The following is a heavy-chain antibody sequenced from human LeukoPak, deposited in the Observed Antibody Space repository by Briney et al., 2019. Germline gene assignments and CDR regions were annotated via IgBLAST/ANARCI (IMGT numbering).Heavy chain of an antibody. CDR1: GGSISSYY. CDR3: ARHPSAAGPTFDY. J-gene: IGHJ4*02. V-gene: IGHV4-59*08. D-gene: IGHD6-13*01. Sequence: SETLSLTCTVSGGSISSYYWSWIRQPPGKGLEWIGYIYYSGSTNYNPSLKSRVTISVDTSKNQFSLKLSSVTATDTAVYYCARHPSAAGPTFDYWGQGTLVTVSS. CDR2: IYYSGST.